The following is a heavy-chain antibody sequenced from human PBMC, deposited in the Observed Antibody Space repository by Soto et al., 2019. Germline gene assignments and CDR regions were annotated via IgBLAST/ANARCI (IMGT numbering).Heavy chain of an antibody. Sequence: GGSLRLSCAASGFPFRRYWMQWVRQAPGKGLVWVSWINSDGSSTSYADSVKGRFTISRDNAKNTLYLQMNSLRAEDTAVYYCASGGSSLNFDSWGQGTLVTVSS. CDR1: GFPFRRYW. V-gene: IGHV3-74*01. CDR3: ASGGSSLNFDS. CDR2: INSDGSST. J-gene: IGHJ4*02. D-gene: IGHD6-6*01.